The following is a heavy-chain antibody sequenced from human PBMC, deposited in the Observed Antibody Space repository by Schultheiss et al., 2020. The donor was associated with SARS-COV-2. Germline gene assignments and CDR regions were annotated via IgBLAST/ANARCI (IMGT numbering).Heavy chain of an antibody. CDR3: ARGGGYDAIYYFYAMDV. V-gene: IGHV4-31*03. CDR1: GGSISSGAYS. J-gene: IGHJ6*02. D-gene: IGHD5-12*01. CDR2: IYYSGGT. Sequence: LRLSCTVSGGSISSGAYSWSWIRQHPGKGLEWIGYIYYSGGTDYNPSLKSRVTISIDTPKNHISLKLTSVSAADTAVYYCARGGGYDAIYYFYAMDVWGQGTTVTVSS.